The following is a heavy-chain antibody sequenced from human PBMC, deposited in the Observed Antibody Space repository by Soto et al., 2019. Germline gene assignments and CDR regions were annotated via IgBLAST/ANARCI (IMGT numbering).Heavy chain of an antibody. D-gene: IGHD4-4*01. J-gene: IGHJ2*01. CDR2: ISYDGSNK. CDR1: GFTFSSYA. CDR3: ARPLWRDDYSWGYFEL. Sequence: QVQLVESGGGVVQPGRSLRLSCAASGFTFSSYAMHWVRQAPGKGLEWVAVISYDGSNKYYADSVKGRFTISRDNSKNXWYLQRSSLRVEDTGVYYCARPLWRDDYSWGYFELWGRGTLVTVSS. V-gene: IGHV3-30-3*01.